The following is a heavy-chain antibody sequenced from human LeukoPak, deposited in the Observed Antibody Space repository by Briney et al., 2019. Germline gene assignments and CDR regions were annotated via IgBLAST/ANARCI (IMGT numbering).Heavy chain of an antibody. CDR3: AREITDYYYYYMDV. Sequence: ASVKVSCKASGGTFSSYAISWVRQAPGQGLEWMGWINPNSGGTNYAQKFQGRVTMTRDTSISTAYMELSRLRSDDTAVYYCAREITDYYYYYMDVWGKGTTVTVSS. V-gene: IGHV1-2*02. D-gene: IGHD5-24*01. CDR1: GGTFSSYA. J-gene: IGHJ6*03. CDR2: INPNSGGT.